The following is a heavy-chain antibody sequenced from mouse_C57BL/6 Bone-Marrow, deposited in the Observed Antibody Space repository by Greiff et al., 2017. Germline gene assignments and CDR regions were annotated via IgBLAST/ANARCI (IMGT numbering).Heavy chain of an antibody. CDR1: GFTFSVFY. Sequence: VQRVESGGGLVQSGRSLRLSCATSGFTFSVFYMEWVRQAPGKGLEWIAASRNKANDYSTEYSASLKGRFIVSRDTSQSILYLQMNALRAEDTAVYYCARDDHGYYAMDYWGQGTSVTVSA. V-gene: IGHV7-1*01. J-gene: IGHJ4*01. CDR3: ARDDHGYYAMDY. CDR2: SRNKANDYST.